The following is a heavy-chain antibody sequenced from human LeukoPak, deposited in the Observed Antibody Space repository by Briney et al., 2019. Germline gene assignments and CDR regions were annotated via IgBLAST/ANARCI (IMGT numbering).Heavy chain of an antibody. J-gene: IGHJ6*02. Sequence: SETLSLTCAVSGGSISSGGYSWSWIRQPPGKGLEWIGYIYHSGSTYYNPSLKSRVTISVDRSKNQFSLQLNSVTPEDTAVYYCAREDSSGYGMDVWGQGTTVTVSS. CDR2: IYHSGST. CDR1: GGSISSGGYS. D-gene: IGHD6-19*01. CDR3: AREDSSGYGMDV. V-gene: IGHV4-30-2*01.